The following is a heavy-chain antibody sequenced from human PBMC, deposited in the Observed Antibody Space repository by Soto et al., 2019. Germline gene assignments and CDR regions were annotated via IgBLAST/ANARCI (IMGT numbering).Heavy chain of an antibody. CDR3: ARMASSGSLNWFDP. V-gene: IGHV1-8*01. CDR1: GYNFTNYE. D-gene: IGHD3-10*01. CDR2: MNPGSGNT. J-gene: IGHJ5*02. Sequence: SVKKSCKAAGYNFTNYEINCVRQATVQGLEWMGWMNPGSGNTGYAHKFQGKVNMTRNISKSTSYMELSRRGSDDTAIYYCARMASSGSLNWFDPWGQGTLVTVSS.